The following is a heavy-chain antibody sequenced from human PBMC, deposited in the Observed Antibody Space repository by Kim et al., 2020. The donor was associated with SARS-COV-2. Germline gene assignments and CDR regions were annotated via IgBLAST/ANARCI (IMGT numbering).Heavy chain of an antibody. D-gene: IGHD5-18*01. J-gene: IGHJ6*02. CDR3: ATPPPLYSSDYYYYGMDV. Sequence: GGSLRLSCAASGFTFSSYWMSWVRQAPGKGLEWVANIKQDGSEKYYVDSVKGRFTISRDNAKNSLYLQMNSLRAEDTAVYYCATPPPLYSSDYYYYGMDVWGQGTTVTVSS. CDR2: IKQDGSEK. CDR1: GFTFSSYW. V-gene: IGHV3-7*01.